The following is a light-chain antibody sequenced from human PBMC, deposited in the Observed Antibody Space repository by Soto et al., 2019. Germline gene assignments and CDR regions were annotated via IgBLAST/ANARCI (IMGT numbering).Light chain of an antibody. CDR2: EAN. CDR1: SSDVASYKL. CDR3: CSYAGSNTYV. V-gene: IGLV2-23*01. J-gene: IGLJ1*01. Sequence: QSVLTQPASVSGSPGQSITISCTGTSSDVASYKLVSWYQHHPGKAPKLMIYEANKRPSGVSSRCSGSKSANTASLTISGLQAEDGADYYCCSYAGSNTYVFGTGTKLTVL.